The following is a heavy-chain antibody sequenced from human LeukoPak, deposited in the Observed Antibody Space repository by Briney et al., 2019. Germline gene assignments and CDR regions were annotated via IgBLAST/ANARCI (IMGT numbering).Heavy chain of an antibody. CDR2: INAGNGNT. CDR1: GYTFTSYA. J-gene: IGHJ6*02. D-gene: IGHD4-23*01. V-gene: IGHV1-3*01. CDR3: ARMGEATVVTPDYYYGMDV. Sequence: ASVKVSCKASGYTFTSYAMHWVRQAPGQRLEWMGWINAGNGNTKYSQKFQGRVTITRDTSASTAYMELSSLRSDDTAVYYCARMGEATVVTPDYYYGMDVWGQGTAVTVSS.